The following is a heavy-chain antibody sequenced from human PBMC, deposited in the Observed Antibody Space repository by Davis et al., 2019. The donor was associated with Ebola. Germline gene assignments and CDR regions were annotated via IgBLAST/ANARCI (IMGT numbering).Heavy chain of an antibody. CDR3: ASITIGYSSSSVDY. Sequence: PGGSLRLSCAASGFTVSSNYMSWVRQAPGKGLEWVSVIYSGGSTYYADSVKGRFTISRDNSKNTLYLQMNSLRDEDTAVYYCASITIGYSSSSVDYWGQGTLVTVSS. D-gene: IGHD6-6*01. CDR2: IYSGGST. V-gene: IGHV3-53*01. CDR1: GFTVSSNY. J-gene: IGHJ4*02.